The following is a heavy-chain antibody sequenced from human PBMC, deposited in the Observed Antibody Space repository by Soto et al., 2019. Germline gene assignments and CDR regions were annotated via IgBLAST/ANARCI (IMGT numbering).Heavy chain of an antibody. Sequence: PSETLSLTCTVSGGSISSSSYYWGWIRQPPGKGLEWIGSIYYSGSTYYNPSLKSRVTISVDTSKNQFSLKLSSVTAADTTVYYCASPGILDSEYYFYYCGQGTLVTVSS. CDR1: GGSISSSSYY. V-gene: IGHV4-39*01. J-gene: IGHJ4*02. D-gene: IGHD2-15*01. CDR3: ASPGILDSEYYFYY. CDR2: IYYSGST.